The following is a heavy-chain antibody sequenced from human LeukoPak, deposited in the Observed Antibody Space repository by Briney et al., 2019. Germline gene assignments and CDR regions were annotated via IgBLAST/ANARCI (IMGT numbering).Heavy chain of an antibody. Sequence: GASVKVSCKASGYTLSTYTMHWLRQAPGQRPEWMGCIYAGNGNVKYSQSFQARVTITRDTSANTAYLELSSLRSEDTAVYYCARDRAIRGVYYFDYWGQGTLVTVSS. CDR1: GYTLSTYT. V-gene: IGHV1-3*01. CDR3: ARDRAIRGVYYFDY. D-gene: IGHD2-8*02. CDR2: IYAGNGNV. J-gene: IGHJ4*02.